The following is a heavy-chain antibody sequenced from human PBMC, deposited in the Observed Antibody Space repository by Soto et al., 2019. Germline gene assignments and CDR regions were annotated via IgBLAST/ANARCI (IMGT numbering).Heavy chain of an antibody. CDR3: ARVRVFGVVISHYYGMDV. Sequence: LRLSCAASGFTFSSYGMHWVRQAPGKGLEWVAVIWYDGSNKYYADSVKGRFTISRENSKNTLYLQMNSLRAEDTAVYYCARVRVFGVVISHYYGMDVWGQGTTVTVSS. D-gene: IGHD3-3*01. V-gene: IGHV3-33*01. CDR1: GFTFSSYG. J-gene: IGHJ6*02. CDR2: IWYDGSNK.